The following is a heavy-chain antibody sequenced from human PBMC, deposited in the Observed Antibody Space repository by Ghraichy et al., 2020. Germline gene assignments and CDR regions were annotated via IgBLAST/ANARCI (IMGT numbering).Heavy chain of an antibody. V-gene: IGHV4-59*01. CDR3: ARDVVPSAPNYGLDV. D-gene: IGHD2-2*01. J-gene: IGHJ6*02. CDR2: T. Sequence: TNYNSSLKSRVTISVDPSKNQFSLKLSSVTAADPAVYYCARDVVPSAPNYGLDVWGQRPTFT.